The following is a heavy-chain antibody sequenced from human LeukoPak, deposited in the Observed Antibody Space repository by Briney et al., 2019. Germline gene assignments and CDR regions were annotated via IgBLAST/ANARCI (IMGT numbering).Heavy chain of an antibody. CDR2: IYNSGTT. Sequence: PSETLSLTCTVSGDSISSGGYYWSWIRQHPGTGLEWIGDIYNSGTTNYNPSLKSRVTLSVDTSKNQFSLKLSSVTAADTAVYYCARVRTVRGVNHFDYWGQGTLVTVYS. J-gene: IGHJ4*02. D-gene: IGHD3-10*01. V-gene: IGHV4-31*03. CDR3: ARVRTVRGVNHFDY. CDR1: GDSISSGGYY.